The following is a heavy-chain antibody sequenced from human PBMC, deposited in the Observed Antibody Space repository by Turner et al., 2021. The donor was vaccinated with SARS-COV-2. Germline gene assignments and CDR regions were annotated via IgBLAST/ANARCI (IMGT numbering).Heavy chain of an antibody. CDR3: ARHGGSTSLWSDFDL. CDR1: GASIRSYY. D-gene: IGHD2-21*01. J-gene: IGHJ2*01. Sequence: QPQLRESAPGVWVSSAALSVTCTVSGASIRSYYWRWIRQPPGKGLEWIGYIFYSGSTDYNPSLKSRVAISVNTSKGEVYRKLFSVTAADTAVYYCARHGGSTSLWSDFDLWGRGTLVTVS. CDR2: IFYSGST. V-gene: IGHV4-59*08.